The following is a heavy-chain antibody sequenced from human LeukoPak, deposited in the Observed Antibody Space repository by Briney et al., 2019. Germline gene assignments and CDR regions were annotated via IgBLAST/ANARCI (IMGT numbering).Heavy chain of an antibody. V-gene: IGHV4-4*07. Sequence: SETLSLTCTVSGGSMTSDFWSWIRQSAGKGLEWIGRINTSGTITYNPSLRSRVSMSLDTSKNQFSLKLSSVTAADTAIYYCARLLLPAAPGAFVIWGQGTMVTVSS. D-gene: IGHD2-2*01. J-gene: IGHJ3*02. CDR1: GGSMTSDF. CDR2: INTSGTI. CDR3: ARLLLPAAPGAFVI.